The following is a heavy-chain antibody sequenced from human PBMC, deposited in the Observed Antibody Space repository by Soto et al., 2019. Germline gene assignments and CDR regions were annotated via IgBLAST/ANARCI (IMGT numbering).Heavy chain of an antibody. CDR2: IYWNDDK. Sequence: QITLKESGPTQVKPTQTLTLTCTLYGFSLNSGGGGVVWIRQAPEKALEWLALIYWNDDKRYSPSLRSRLTITKDTSRNHIVLTMTNVDPGDTGTYYCAHRPNWGMNSLGPWGQGTTVTVSS. CDR1: GFSLNSGGGG. D-gene: IGHD3-16*01. CDR3: AHRPNWGMNSLGP. J-gene: IGHJ6*02. V-gene: IGHV2-5*01.